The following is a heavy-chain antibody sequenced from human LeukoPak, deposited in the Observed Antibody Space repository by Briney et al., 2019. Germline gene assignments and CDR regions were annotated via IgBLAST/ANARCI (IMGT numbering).Heavy chain of an antibody. CDR2: IYYDGSNE. V-gene: IGHV3-33*01. D-gene: IGHD3-22*01. CDR1: GFPFTSYG. Sequence: PGRSLRLSCAASGFPFTSYGMHWVRQAPGKGLEWVAVIYYDGSNEYYADSVKGRFTISRDTSKNTLYLQMNSLTADDMAVYYCARVGYPGIGYPIDYWGQGTLVTVSS. CDR3: ARVGYPGIGYPIDY. J-gene: IGHJ4*02.